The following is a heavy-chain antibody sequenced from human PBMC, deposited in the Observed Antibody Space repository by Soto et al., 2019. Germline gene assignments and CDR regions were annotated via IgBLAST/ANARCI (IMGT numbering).Heavy chain of an antibody. Sequence: GFLILSCAASGFTYSSYAISWVRQAPEKGLEWVSAISGSGGSTYYADSVKGRFTISRDNAKNSLYLQMNSLRAEDTAVYYCAREGSSGWNGLNWSDPCGQATLRTVS. J-gene: IGHJ5*02. CDR3: AREGSSGWNGLNWSDP. V-gene: IGHV3-23*01. D-gene: IGHD6-19*01. CDR2: ISGSGGST. CDR1: GFTYSSYA.